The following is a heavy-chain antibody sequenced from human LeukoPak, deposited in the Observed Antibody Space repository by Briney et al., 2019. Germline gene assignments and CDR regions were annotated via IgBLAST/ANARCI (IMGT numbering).Heavy chain of an antibody. D-gene: IGHD3-10*01. CDR2: IYSGGST. Sequence: GGSLRLSCAASGFTVSSNYMSWVRQAPGKGLEWVSVIYSGGSTYYADSVKGRFTMSRDISKNTLYLQMNSLRAEDTALYYCARVYYGSGSLHYYYYYMDVWGTGTTVTISS. J-gene: IGHJ6*03. V-gene: IGHV3-53*01. CDR1: GFTVSSNY. CDR3: ARVYYGSGSLHYYYYYMDV.